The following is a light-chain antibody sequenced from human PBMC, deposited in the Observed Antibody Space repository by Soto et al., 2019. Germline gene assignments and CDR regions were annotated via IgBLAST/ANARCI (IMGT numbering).Light chain of an antibody. Sequence: QSVLTQPLSASGSPGQSVTISCTGTSSDVGAYNYVSWYQQHPGQAPKLLIYEVVKRPSGVPDRFSGSKSGDTASLTVSGLQAEDEADYYCSSFAGSNNYLLFGGGTKVTVL. V-gene: IGLV2-8*01. CDR1: SSDVGAYNY. CDR2: EVV. J-gene: IGLJ2*01. CDR3: SSFAGSNNYLL.